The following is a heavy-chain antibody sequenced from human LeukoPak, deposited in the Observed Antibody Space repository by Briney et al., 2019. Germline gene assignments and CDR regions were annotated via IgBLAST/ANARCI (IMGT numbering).Heavy chain of an antibody. CDR1: GYTFTGYY. Sequence: ASVKVSCKASGYTFTGYYMHWLRQAPGQGLEWMGWINPNSGGTNYAQKFQGRVTMTRDTSISTAYMELSRLRSDDTAAYYCARVGVEGYSSSWFDYWGQGTLVTVSS. CDR3: ARVGVEGYSSSWFDY. D-gene: IGHD6-13*01. J-gene: IGHJ4*02. CDR2: INPNSGGT. V-gene: IGHV1-2*02.